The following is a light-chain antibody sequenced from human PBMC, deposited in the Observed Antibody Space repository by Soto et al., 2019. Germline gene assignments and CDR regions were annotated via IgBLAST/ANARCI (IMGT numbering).Light chain of an antibody. Sequence: DIVLTQSPGTPSLSPGEGATLSCRASQSVSTNFFAWYQQKPGQAPRLLIYGASTRATGIPDRFSGSGSGTDFTLTISRLEPEDFAVYYCQQYGRTSWTFGQGTKVDIK. CDR1: QSVSTNF. V-gene: IGKV3-20*01. J-gene: IGKJ1*01. CDR3: QQYGRTSWT. CDR2: GAS.